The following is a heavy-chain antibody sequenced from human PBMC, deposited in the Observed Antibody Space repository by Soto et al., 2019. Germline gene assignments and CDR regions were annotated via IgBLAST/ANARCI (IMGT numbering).Heavy chain of an antibody. CDR2: IYYSGST. Sequence: PSETLSLTCTVSGGSISSSSYYWGWIRQPPGKGLEWIGSIYYSGSTYYNPSLKSRVTISVDTSKNQFSLKLSSVTAADTAVYYCVRNKGDLTGYQPRTIDYWGKGTLVTVSS. CDR1: GGSISSSSYY. V-gene: IGHV4-39*01. J-gene: IGHJ4*02. CDR3: VRNKGDLTGYQPRTIDY. D-gene: IGHD3-9*01.